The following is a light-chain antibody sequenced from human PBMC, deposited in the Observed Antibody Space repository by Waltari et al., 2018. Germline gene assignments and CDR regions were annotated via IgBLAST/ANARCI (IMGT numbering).Light chain of an antibody. J-gene: IGLJ3*02. V-gene: IGLV2-23*02. CDR1: PAMIANNKL. CDR3: CSYAGSSSNWV. Sequence: QSALTQPASVSGSPGQSIALSCATTPAMIANNKLVSWYQRHPGKALKVIIYEVDKRPSGVSDRFSGSRSGNTASLTISGLQAEDEADYYCCSYAGSSSNWVFGGGTKVTVL. CDR2: EVD.